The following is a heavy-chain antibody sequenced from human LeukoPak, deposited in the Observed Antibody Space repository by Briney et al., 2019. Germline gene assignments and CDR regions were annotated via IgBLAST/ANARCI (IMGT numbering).Heavy chain of an antibody. CDR1: GYSISSGYY. J-gene: IGHJ4*02. CDR3: ARHRGLGGSSSYFDY. CDR2: IYHSGST. V-gene: IGHV4-38-2*01. Sequence: SETLSLTCAVSGYSISSGYYWGWIRQPPGKGLEWIGSIYHSGSTYYNPSLKSRVTKSVDTSKNQSSLKLSSVTAADTAVYYCARHRGLGGSSSYFDYWGQGTLVTVSS. D-gene: IGHD6-6*01.